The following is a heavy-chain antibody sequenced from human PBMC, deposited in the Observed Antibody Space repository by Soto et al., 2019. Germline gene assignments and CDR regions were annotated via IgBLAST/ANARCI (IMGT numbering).Heavy chain of an antibody. J-gene: IGHJ4*02. Sequence: EVQLLESGGGLVRPGGPLRLSCAASGSTFSSYAMSWVRQAPGKGLEWVSTISGSDGRTYSTDSVKGRFTISRDNSRNTAYLQMNSLRVEDTAVYYCAKGVSQYTPLALFDYWGRGTLVTVSS. CDR1: GSTFSSYA. CDR3: AKGVSQYTPLALFDY. V-gene: IGHV3-23*01. D-gene: IGHD5-18*01. CDR2: ISGSDGRT.